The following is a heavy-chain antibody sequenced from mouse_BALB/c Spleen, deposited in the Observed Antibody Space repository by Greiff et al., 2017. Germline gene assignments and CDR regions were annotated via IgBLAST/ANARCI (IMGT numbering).Heavy chain of an antibody. J-gene: IGHJ2*01. CDR3: TRYGLDFDY. CDR2: IDPETGGT. CDR1: GYTFTDYE. D-gene: IGHD3-1*01. V-gene: IGHV1-15*01. Sequence: QVHVKQSGAELVRPGASVTLSCKASGYTFTDYEMHWVKQTPVHGLEWIGAIDPETGGTAYNQKFKGKATLTADKSSSTAYMELRSLTSEDSAVYYCTRYGLDFDYWGQGTTLTVSS.